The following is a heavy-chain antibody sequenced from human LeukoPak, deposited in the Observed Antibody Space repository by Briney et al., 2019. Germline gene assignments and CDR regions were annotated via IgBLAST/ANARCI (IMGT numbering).Heavy chain of an antibody. CDR1: GGSISSYY. J-gene: IGHJ4*02. V-gene: IGHV4-59*12. D-gene: IGHD4-23*01. Sequence: PSETLSLTCIVSGGSISSYYWNWIRQPPGKGLEWIGYIYYTGSTNYNPSLKSRVTISVDASNNHFSLKLSSVTAADTAVYYCASIYGGNFDYWGQGTLVTVSS. CDR2: IYYTGST. CDR3: ASIYGGNFDY.